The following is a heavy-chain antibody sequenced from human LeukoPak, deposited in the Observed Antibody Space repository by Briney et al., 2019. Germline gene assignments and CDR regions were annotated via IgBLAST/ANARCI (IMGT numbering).Heavy chain of an antibody. D-gene: IGHD3-3*01. V-gene: IGHV4-38-2*01. CDR3: ARGTYYDFWGGEDAFDI. CDR2: IYHSGST. J-gene: IGHJ3*02. Sequence: SETLSLTCAVSGYSISSGYYWGWIRQPPGKGLEWIGRIYHSGSTYYNPSLKSRVTISVNTSKNQFSLKLSTVTAADTAVYYCARGTYYDFWGGEDAFDIWGQGTMVTVSS. CDR1: GYSISSGYY.